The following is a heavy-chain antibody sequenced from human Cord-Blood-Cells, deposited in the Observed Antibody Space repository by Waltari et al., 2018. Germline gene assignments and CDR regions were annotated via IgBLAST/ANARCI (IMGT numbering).Heavy chain of an antibody. CDR1: GYTFTSYY. J-gene: IGHJ3*02. V-gene: IGHV1-46*01. D-gene: IGHD3-22*01. CDR2: INPSGGST. CDR3: ARVGDYDSSGYYAFDI. Sequence: QVQLVQSGAEVKKPGASVKVSCKASGYTFTSYYMHWVRQAPGHGLEWMGIINPSGGSTSYAQKFQGRVTMTRGTSTSTVYMELSSLRSEDTAVYYCARVGDYDSSGYYAFDIWGQGTMVTVSS.